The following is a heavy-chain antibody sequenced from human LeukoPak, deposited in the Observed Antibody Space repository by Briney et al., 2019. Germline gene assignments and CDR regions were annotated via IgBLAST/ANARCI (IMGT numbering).Heavy chain of an antibody. CDR3: ARVGITGTPEGDAFDI. Sequence: GGSLRLSCAASGFTVSSNYMSWVRQAPGKGLEWVSVIYSGGSTYYADSVKGRFTISRDNSKNTLYLQMNSLRAEDTAVYYCARVGITGTPEGDAFDIWGQGTMVTVSS. J-gene: IGHJ3*02. D-gene: IGHD1-20*01. CDR1: GFTVSSNY. V-gene: IGHV3-53*01. CDR2: IYSGGST.